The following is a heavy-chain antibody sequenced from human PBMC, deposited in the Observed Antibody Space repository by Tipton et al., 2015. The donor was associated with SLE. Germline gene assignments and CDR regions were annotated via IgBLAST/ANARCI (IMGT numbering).Heavy chain of an antibody. CDR2: IHYSGST. D-gene: IGHD6-13*01. CDR1: GGSISRFF. V-gene: IGHV4-59*01. J-gene: IGHJ3*02. CDR3: ARGPSSSWYGDAFDI. Sequence: TLSLTCTVSGGSISRFFWSWIRQPPGKGLGWIGYIHYSGSTNYNPSLKSPVTISVDTSKNQFSQKLSSVTAADTAVYYCARGPSSSWYGDAFDIWGQGTMVTVSS.